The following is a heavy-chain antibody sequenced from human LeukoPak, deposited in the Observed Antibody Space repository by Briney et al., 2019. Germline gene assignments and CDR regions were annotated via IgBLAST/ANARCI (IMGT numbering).Heavy chain of an antibody. J-gene: IGHJ4*02. CDR1: GGSISSGGYY. Sequence: PSETLSLTCTVSGGSISSGGYYWSWIRQPPGKGLEWIGYIFHSGSTYYNPSLKSRVTISVDRSKNQFSLKLSSLTAADTAVYYCARARGTWADYWGQGTLVTVSS. CDR2: IFHSGST. CDR3: ARARGTWADY. D-gene: IGHD7-27*01. V-gene: IGHV4-30-2*01.